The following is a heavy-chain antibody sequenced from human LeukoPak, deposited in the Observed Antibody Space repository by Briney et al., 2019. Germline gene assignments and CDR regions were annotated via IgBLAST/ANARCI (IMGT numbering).Heavy chain of an antibody. D-gene: IGHD3-22*01. V-gene: IGHV4-59*01. Sequence: SETLSLTCTVSVGSIGSYYWSWLRQPPGKGIEWIGYIYDSGRTNYNPSLKSRVTISVDTSKTQFSLRLTSVTAADTAEYYCAREYYASGAFDIWGQGTMVTVSS. CDR3: AREYYASGAFDI. J-gene: IGHJ3*02. CDR1: VGSIGSYY. CDR2: IYDSGRT.